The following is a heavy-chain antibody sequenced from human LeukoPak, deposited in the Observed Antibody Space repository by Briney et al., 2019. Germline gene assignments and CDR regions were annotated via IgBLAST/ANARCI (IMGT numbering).Heavy chain of an antibody. J-gene: IGHJ3*02. D-gene: IGHD5-18*01. CDR2: INHSGST. CDR3: AREDGTAMDNAFDI. Sequence: SETLSLTCAVYGGSFSGYYWSWIRQPPGKGLEWIGEINHSGSTNYNPSLKSRVTISVDTSKNQFSLKLSSVTAADTAVYYCAREDGTAMDNAFDIWSQGTMVTVSS. V-gene: IGHV4-34*01. CDR1: GGSFSGYY.